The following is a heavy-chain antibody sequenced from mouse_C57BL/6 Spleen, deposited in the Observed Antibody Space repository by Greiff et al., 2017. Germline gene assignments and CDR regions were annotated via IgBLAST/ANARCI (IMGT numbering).Heavy chain of an antibody. CDR3: ARNGIYDGSLGYFDY. J-gene: IGHJ2*01. CDR2: IWTGGGT. Sequence: VQGVESGPGLVAPSQSLSITCTVSGFSLTSYAISWVRQPPGKGLEWLGVIWTGGGTNYNSALKSRLSISKDNSKSQVFLKMNRLQTDDTARYYCARNGIYDGSLGYFDYWGQGTTLTVSS. CDR1: GFSLTSYA. V-gene: IGHV2-9-1*01. D-gene: IGHD2-3*01.